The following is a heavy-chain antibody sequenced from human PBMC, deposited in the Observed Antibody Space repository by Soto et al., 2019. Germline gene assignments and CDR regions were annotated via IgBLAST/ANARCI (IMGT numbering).Heavy chain of an antibody. CDR1: GFTFSSYR. J-gene: IGHJ6*02. CDR3: ARGSKAHYYGMDV. V-gene: IGHV3-48*01. Sequence: GGSLRLSCAASGFTFSSYRMNWVRQAPGKGLEWVSYISSSSSTICNADSVKGRFTISRDNAKNSLYLQMNSLRAEDTAVYYCARGSKAHYYGMDVWGQGTTVTVSS. CDR2: ISSSSSTI.